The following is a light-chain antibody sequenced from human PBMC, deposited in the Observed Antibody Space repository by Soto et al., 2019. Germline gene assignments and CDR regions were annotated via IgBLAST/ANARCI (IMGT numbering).Light chain of an antibody. CDR2: AAS. Sequence: DIQITQSPSSVSASVGDRVTITFLASQVISTWLAWYQQKPGQAPKLLIYAASVLESGVPSRFSGSGSGTDFTLTISSVQPEDFATYRCQQANSFPITCGQGTRLEIK. V-gene: IGKV1-12*01. CDR3: QQANSFPIT. CDR1: QVISTW. J-gene: IGKJ5*01.